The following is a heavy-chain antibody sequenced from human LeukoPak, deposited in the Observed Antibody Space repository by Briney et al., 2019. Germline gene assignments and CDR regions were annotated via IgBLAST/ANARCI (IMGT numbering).Heavy chain of an antibody. CDR3: ARGYYGSGSASNWFDP. D-gene: IGHD3-10*01. J-gene: IGHJ5*02. V-gene: IGHV3-48*03. CDR2: ISSSGSTI. CDR1: GFTFSSYE. Sequence: GGSLRLSCAASGFTFSSYEVNWVRQAPGKGLDWVSYISSSGSTIYYADSVKGRFTISRDNSKNTLYLQMNSLRTEDTAVYYCARGYYGSGSASNWFDPWGQGTLVTVSS.